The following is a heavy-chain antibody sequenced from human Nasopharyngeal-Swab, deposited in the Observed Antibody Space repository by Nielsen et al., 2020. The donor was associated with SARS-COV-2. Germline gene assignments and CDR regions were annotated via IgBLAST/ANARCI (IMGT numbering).Heavy chain of an antibody. CDR1: GGSISSGGYY. D-gene: IGHD3-16*02. J-gene: IGHJ4*02. V-gene: IGHV4-31*03. CDR2: IYYSGST. Sequence: SETLSLTCTVSGGSISSGGYYWSWIRQHPGKGLEWIGYIYYSGSTYYNPSLKSRVTISVDKSKNQFSLKLSSVTAADTAVYYCARGTQLRLGELSLFDYWGQGTLVTVSS. CDR3: ARGTQLRLGELSLFDY.